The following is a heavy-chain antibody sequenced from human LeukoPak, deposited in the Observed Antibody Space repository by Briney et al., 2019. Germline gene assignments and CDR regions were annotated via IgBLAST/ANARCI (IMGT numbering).Heavy chain of an antibody. CDR3: ARENPGYYYYYMDV. Sequence: GGSLRLSCAASGSTFSSYWMHWVRQAPGKGLEWVSGINWNGGSTGYADSVKGRFTISRDNAKNSLYLQMNSLRAEDTALYYCARENPGYYYYYMDVWGKGTTVTVSS. V-gene: IGHV3-20*04. CDR2: INWNGGST. J-gene: IGHJ6*03. D-gene: IGHD1-14*01. CDR1: GSTFSSYW.